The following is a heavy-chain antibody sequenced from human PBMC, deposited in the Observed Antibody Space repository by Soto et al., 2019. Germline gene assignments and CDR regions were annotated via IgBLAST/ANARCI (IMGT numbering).Heavy chain of an antibody. Sequence: SETLSLTCTVSGGSVSSGSYYWSWIRQPPGKGLEWIGYIYYSGSTYYNPSLKSRVTISVDTSKNQFSLKLSSVTAADTAVYYCARDGHVSSSYYYGMDVWGQGTTVTVSS. D-gene: IGHD6-13*01. CDR3: ARDGHVSSSYYYGMDV. CDR2: IYYSGST. J-gene: IGHJ6*02. CDR1: GGSVSSGSYY. V-gene: IGHV4-61*01.